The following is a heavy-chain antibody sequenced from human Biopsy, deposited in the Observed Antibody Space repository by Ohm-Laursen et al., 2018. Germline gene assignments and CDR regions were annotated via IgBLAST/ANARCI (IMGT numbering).Heavy chain of an antibody. CDR3: ARAGVGSDGTDSYYYGMDV. CDR1: GYMFTNYG. J-gene: IGHJ6*02. Sequence: ASVKVSCKASGYMFTNYGISWVRQAPGQGLEWMGVISPSGATTSFSQKFQGRITMTRDTSTGTVYMDLNSLGSEDTAVYYCARAGVGSDGTDSYYYGMDVWGPGTTVTVSS. D-gene: IGHD5-24*01. CDR2: ISPSGATT. V-gene: IGHV1-46*01.